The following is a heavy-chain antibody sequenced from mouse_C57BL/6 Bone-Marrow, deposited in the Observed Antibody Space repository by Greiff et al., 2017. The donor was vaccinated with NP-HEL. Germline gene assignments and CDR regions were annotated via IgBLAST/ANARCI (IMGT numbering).Heavy chain of an antibody. J-gene: IGHJ1*03. CDR1: GYTFTDYY. V-gene: IGHV1-26*01. CDR2: INPNNGGT. D-gene: IGHD2-2*01. CDR3: ARFPYGYVSYWYFDV. Sequence: EVQLQQSGPELVKPGASVKISCKASGYTFTDYYMNWVKQSHGKSLEWIGDINPNNGGTSYNQKFKGKATLTVDKSSSTAYMELRSLTSEDSAVYYCARFPYGYVSYWYFDVLGTGTTVTVSS.